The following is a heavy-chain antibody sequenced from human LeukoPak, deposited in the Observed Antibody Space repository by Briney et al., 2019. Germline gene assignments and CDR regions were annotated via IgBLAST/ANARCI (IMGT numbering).Heavy chain of an antibody. CDR3: ARDHPPSGSGWYYFDY. J-gene: IGHJ4*02. V-gene: IGHV1-18*01. CDR2: ISGYNGNT. CDR1: GYTFISYG. D-gene: IGHD6-19*01. Sequence: GASVKVSCRASGYTFISYGISWVRQAPGQGLEWMGWISGYNGNTNYAQKLQGRVTMTTDTSTSTAYMELRSLRSNDTAVYYCARDHPPSGSGWYYFDYWGQGTLVTVSS.